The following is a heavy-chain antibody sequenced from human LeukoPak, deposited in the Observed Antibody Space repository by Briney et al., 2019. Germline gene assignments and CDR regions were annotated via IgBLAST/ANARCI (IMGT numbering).Heavy chain of an antibody. CDR2: ISAYNGNT. CDR1: GYTFTSYG. CDR3: ACTSCHTAPPTSNWFDP. D-gene: IGHD2-2*02. V-gene: IGHV1-18*01. Sequence: ASVKVSCKASGYTFTSYGISWVRQAPGQGLEWMGWISAYNGNTNYAQKLQGRVTMTTDTSTSTAYMELRSLRSDDTAVYYCACTSCHTAPPTSNWFDPWGQGTLVTVSS. J-gene: IGHJ5*02.